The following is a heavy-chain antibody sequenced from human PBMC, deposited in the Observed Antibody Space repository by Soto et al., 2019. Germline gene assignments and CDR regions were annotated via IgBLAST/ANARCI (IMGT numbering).Heavy chain of an antibody. CDR1: GGTFSSYA. J-gene: IGHJ4*01. CDR3: ARSPDSSGWYGY. CDR2: IIPIFGTA. Sequence: SVKCSFKASGGTFSSYAISWVRQAPGQGLEWMGGIIPIFGTANYAQKFQGRVTITADESTSTAYMELSSLRSEDTDVYYCARSPDSSGWYGYWGHGTLVTVSS. D-gene: IGHD6-19*01. V-gene: IGHV1-69*13.